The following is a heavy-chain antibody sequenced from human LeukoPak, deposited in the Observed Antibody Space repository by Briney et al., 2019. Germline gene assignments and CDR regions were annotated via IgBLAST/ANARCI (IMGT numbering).Heavy chain of an antibody. Sequence: GRSLRLSCAASGFTFDDYAMHWVRQAPGKGLEWVSGISWNSGSIGYADSVKGRFTISRDNSKNTLYLQMNSLRAEDTAIYYCAKDPNGDYIGTFDIWGQGTMVIVS. V-gene: IGHV3-9*01. CDR1: GFTFDDYA. D-gene: IGHD4-17*01. CDR3: AKDPNGDYIGTFDI. CDR2: ISWNSGSI. J-gene: IGHJ3*02.